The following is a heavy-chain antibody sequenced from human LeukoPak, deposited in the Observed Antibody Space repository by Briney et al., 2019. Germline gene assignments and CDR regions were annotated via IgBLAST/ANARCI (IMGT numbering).Heavy chain of an antibody. CDR2: MNPNSGNT. CDR3: ARGGQGMGYDFWSGYYFIFDY. V-gene: IGHV1-8*03. D-gene: IGHD3-3*01. J-gene: IGHJ4*02. Sequence: ASVKVSCKASGYTFTSYDINWVRQATGQGLEWMGWMNPNSGNTGYAQKFQGRVTITRNTSISTAYMELSSLRSEDTAVYYCARGGQGMGYDFWSGYYFIFDYWGQGTLVTVSS. CDR1: GYTFTSYD.